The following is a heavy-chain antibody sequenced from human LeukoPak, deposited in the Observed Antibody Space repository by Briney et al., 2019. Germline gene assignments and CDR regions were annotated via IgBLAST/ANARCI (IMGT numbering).Heavy chain of an antibody. CDR1: GYTFTNYY. CDR3: ARASGFDY. Sequence: ASVKVSCKTSGYTFTNYYIHWVRQAPGQGLEWMGGIIPIFGTANYAQKFQGRVTMTRDTSTSTVYMELSSLRSEDTAVYYCARASGFDYWGQGTLVTVSS. D-gene: IGHD3-3*01. J-gene: IGHJ4*02. V-gene: IGHV1-46*01. CDR2: IIPIFGTA.